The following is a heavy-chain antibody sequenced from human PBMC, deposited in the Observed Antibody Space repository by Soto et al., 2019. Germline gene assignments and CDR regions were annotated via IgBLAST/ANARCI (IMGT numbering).Heavy chain of an antibody. CDR1: GYSFTGYY. J-gene: IGHJ4*02. V-gene: IGHV1-2*02. CDR3: ARGDYGTGGYPFPYFDY. D-gene: IGHD2-8*02. CDR2: INPDSGAT. Sequence: HEHLVQSGAEVKRPGASLKVSCKASGYSFTGYYIHWVRQAPGQGLEWMGWINPDSGATNYAQNLQGMVTLTSDTSISTASMELTSLTSDDTAVYYCARGDYGTGGYPFPYFDYWGQGTLVIVSS.